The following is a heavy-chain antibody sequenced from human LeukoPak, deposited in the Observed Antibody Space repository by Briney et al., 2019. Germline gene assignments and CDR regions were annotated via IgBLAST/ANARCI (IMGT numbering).Heavy chain of an antibody. J-gene: IGHJ4*02. CDR2: IYYSGNT. D-gene: IGHD5-24*01. CDR3: ARGDGYNSNYFDY. CDR1: GGSINNYY. Sequence: SETLSLTCTVSGGSINNYYWSWIRQPPGKGLEWIGYIYYSGNTNYNPSLKSRVTISVDTSKNQFSLKLSSVTAADTAVYYCARGDGYNSNYFDYWGQGTLVTVSS. V-gene: IGHV4-59*01.